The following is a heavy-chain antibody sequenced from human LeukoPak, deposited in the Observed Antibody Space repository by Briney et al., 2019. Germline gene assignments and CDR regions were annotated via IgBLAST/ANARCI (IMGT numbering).Heavy chain of an antibody. CDR1: GFTFSNYW. CDR3: VTTTGYATAWFGY. Sequence: PGGSLRLSCAASGFTFSNYWMSWVRQAPGKGLEWVGNIKQDGSENYYEASVKGRFTISRDNAKNSLSLQMNSLRAEDTAVYYCVTTTGYATAWFGYWGQGTLVTVSS. D-gene: IGHD1-14*01. CDR2: IKQDGSEN. V-gene: IGHV3-7*05. J-gene: IGHJ5*01.